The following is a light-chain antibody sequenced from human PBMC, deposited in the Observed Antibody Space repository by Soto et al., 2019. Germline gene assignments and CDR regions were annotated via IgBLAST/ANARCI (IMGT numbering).Light chain of an antibody. J-gene: IGKJ4*01. Sequence: EIVLTQSPATLSLSPGERATLSCRASQSISSYLAWYQQKPGQAPRLLIYDASNRATGIPARFSGGGTGTDFTLTISSLEPEDFAVYYCQQRSNWPPPFGGGTKVEIK. CDR1: QSISSY. V-gene: IGKV3-11*01. CDR3: QQRSNWPPP. CDR2: DAS.